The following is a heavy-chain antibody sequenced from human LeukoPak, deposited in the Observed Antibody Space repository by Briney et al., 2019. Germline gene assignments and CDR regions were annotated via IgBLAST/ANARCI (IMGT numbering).Heavy chain of an antibody. V-gene: IGHV3-53*01. CDR1: GFIVSSNY. CDR3: ARTSADYGEVLFDY. CDR2: IYSGGST. J-gene: IGHJ4*02. D-gene: IGHD4/OR15-4a*01. Sequence: GGSLRLSCAASGFIVSSNYMSWVRQAPGKGLEWVSVIYSGGSTYYADSVKGRFTISRDNSKSTLYLQMNSLRAEDTAVYYRARTSADYGEVLFDYWGQGTLVTVSS.